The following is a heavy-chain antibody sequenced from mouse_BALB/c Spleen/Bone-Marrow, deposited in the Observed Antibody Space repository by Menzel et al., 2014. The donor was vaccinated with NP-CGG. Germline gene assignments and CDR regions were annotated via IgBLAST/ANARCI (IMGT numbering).Heavy chain of an antibody. J-gene: IGHJ4*01. D-gene: IGHD1-1*01. V-gene: IGHV2-2*02. CDR3: ARNYYGSSYYAMDY. CDR2: IWSGGST. Sequence: VQLQQSGPGLVQPSQSLSITCTVSGFSLTSYGVHWVRQSPGKGLEWLGVIWSGGSTDYNAAFISRLSISKDNSKSXFFFKMNSQQVNDTAIYYCARNYYGSSYYAMDYWGQGTSVTVSS. CDR1: GFSLTSYG.